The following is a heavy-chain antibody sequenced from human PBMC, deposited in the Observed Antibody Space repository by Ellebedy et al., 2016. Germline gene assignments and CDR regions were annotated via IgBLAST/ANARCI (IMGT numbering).Heavy chain of an antibody. V-gene: IGHV3-15*01. CDR2: IKSKTDGGTT. CDR1: GFTFSNAW. J-gene: IGHJ6*02. CDR3: TTDRISSSYVGLYYYYGMDV. D-gene: IGHD6-13*01. Sequence: GGSLRLSCAASGFTFSNAWMSWVRQAPGKGLEWVGRIKSKTDGGTTDYAAPVKGRFTISRDDSKNTLYLQMNSLKTEDTAVYYCTTDRISSSYVGLYYYYGMDVWGQGTTVTVSS.